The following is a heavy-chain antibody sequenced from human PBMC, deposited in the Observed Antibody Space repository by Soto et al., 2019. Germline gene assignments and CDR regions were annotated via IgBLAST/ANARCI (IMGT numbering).Heavy chain of an antibody. V-gene: IGHV4-59*08. Sequence: PSETLSLTCTVSGGSISSYYWSWIRQPPGKGLEWIGYIYYSGSTNYNPSLKSRVTISEDTSKNQFSLKLSSVTAADTAVYYCASSRGYSYGMGNWFDPWGQGTLVTVSS. CDR1: GGSISSYY. D-gene: IGHD5-18*01. J-gene: IGHJ5*02. CDR3: ASSRGYSYGMGNWFDP. CDR2: IYYSGST.